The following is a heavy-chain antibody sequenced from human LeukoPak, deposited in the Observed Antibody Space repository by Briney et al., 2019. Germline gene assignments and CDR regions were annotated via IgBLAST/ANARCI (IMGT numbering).Heavy chain of an antibody. CDR1: GGSISSGGYS. V-gene: IGHV4-30-4*07. D-gene: IGHD5-18*01. CDR3: ARLSGYSYGLVDY. Sequence: SETLSLTCAVSGGSISSGGYSWSWIRQPPGKGLEWIGYIYYSGSTYYNPSLKSRVTISVDTSKNQFSLKLSSVTAADTAVYYCARLSGYSYGLVDYWGQGTLVTVSS. J-gene: IGHJ4*02. CDR2: IYYSGST.